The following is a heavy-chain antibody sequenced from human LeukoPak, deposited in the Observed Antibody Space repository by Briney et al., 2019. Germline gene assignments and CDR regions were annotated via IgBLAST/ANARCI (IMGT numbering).Heavy chain of an antibody. J-gene: IGHJ3*01. D-gene: IGHD6-13*01. CDR3: ARGSTRRSPFDL. V-gene: IGHV3-23*03. CDR2: IYAGGST. CDR1: GFTFSSYG. Sequence: GGPLRLSCTASGFTFSSYGMSWVRQAPGKGLEWVSVIYAGGSTYYADSVKGRFTISKDNSQNTVYLQTNTLRAEDTAVYYCARGSTRRSPFDLWGQGTMVIVSS.